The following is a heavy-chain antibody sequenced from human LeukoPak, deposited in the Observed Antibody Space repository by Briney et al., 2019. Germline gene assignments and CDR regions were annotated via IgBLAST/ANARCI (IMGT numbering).Heavy chain of an antibody. CDR3: ARVVVRGVRFDY. V-gene: IGHV4-59*01. CDR1: GGSISSYY. CDR2: IYYSGST. D-gene: IGHD3-10*01. J-gene: IGHJ4*02. Sequence: SETLSLTCTVSGGSISSYYWSWIRQPPGKGLEWIGYIYYSGSTNYNPSLTSRVTISVDTSKNQFSLTLSSVTAAATAVYYCARVVVRGVRFDYWGQGTLVTVSS.